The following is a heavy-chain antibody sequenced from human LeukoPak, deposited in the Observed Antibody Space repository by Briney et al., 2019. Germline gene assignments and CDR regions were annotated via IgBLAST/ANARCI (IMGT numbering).Heavy chain of an antibody. CDR3: ARHYGP. V-gene: IGHV4-39*01. J-gene: IGHJ5*02. D-gene: IGHD3-10*01. CDR2: IYDSGST. CDR1: GGSISTYY. Sequence: SETLSLTCTVSGGSISTYYWSWIRQPPGKGLEWIGSIYDSGSTYYNPSLKSRVTISVDTSKNQFSLKLNSVTAADTAVYYCARHYGPWGQGTLVTVSS.